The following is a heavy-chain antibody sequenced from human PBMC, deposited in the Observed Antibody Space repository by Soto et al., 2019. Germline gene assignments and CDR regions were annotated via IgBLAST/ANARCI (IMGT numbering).Heavy chain of an antibody. CDR1: GYSISSGYC. D-gene: IGHD3-22*01. Sequence: SDTLSLTCAVSGYSISSGYCWGWIRQPPGKGLEWIGNIYHSGRTYFNPSLKSRVTLSVDTSKNQFSLKLSSVTAADTAVYYCARVTVVTGCFDYWGQGTLVTV. J-gene: IGHJ4*02. CDR3: ARVTVVTGCFDY. V-gene: IGHV4-38-2*01. CDR2: IYHSGRT.